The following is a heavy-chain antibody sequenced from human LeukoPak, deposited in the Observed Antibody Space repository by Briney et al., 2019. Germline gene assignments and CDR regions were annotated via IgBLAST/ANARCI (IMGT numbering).Heavy chain of an antibody. CDR2: INPSDGSA. Sequence: GASVTVSCTASGYTFTSYYMHWVRQAPGQGLEWLGIINPSDGSATYAQKFQGRVTMTRDTSTSTAYMELSSLRSEDTAVYYCARVLDRWSGYFDYWGQGTLVTVSS. CDR1: GYTFTSYY. D-gene: IGHD3-3*01. CDR3: ARVLDRWSGYFDY. J-gene: IGHJ4*02. V-gene: IGHV1-46*01.